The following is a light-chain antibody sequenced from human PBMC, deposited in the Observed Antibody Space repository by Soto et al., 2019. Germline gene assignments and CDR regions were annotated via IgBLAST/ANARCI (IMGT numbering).Light chain of an antibody. CDR3: QQYGYSSYT. CDR2: GAS. J-gene: IGKJ2*01. V-gene: IGKV3-20*01. CDR1: QSVTSDF. Sequence: ESVLTQSPGTLSLSQGERATLSCRASQSVTSDFLAWYRQRPGQAPRLLIFGASKRAPGTPDRFSGSGSGTDFTLTISRLEPEDFAVYYCQQYGYSSYTFGQGTKLEIK.